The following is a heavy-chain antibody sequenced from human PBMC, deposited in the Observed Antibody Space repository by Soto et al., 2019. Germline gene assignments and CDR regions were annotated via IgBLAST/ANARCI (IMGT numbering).Heavy chain of an antibody. CDR1: GGSFSGYY. V-gene: IGHV4-34*01. CDR2: INHSGST. CDR3: ARGPYCSSTSCTRSYNYYGMDV. D-gene: IGHD2-2*01. Sequence: QVQLQQWGAGLLKPSETLSLTCAVYGGSFSGYYWSWIRQPPGKGLEWIGEINHSGSTNYNPSLKSRVTISVDTSKNQFSLKLSSVTAADTAVYYCARGPYCSSTSCTRSYNYYGMDVWGQGTTVTVSS. J-gene: IGHJ6*02.